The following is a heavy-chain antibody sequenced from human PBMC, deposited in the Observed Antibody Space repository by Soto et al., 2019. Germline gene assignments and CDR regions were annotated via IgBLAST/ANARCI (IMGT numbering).Heavy chain of an antibody. Sequence: GGSLRLSCAASGFTVSSNYMSWVRQAPGKGLEWVSVIYSGGSTYYADSVKGRFTISRNNSKNTLNLQMNSLRAEDTAVYDGARVELTSSWYGANYYYYMDVWGKGTTVTVSS. D-gene: IGHD6-13*01. CDR3: ARVELTSSWYGANYYYYMDV. J-gene: IGHJ6*03. CDR1: GFTVSSNY. V-gene: IGHV3-53*04. CDR2: IYSGGST.